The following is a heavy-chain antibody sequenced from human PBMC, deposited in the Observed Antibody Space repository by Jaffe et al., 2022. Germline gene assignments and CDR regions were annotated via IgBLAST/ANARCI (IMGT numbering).Heavy chain of an antibody. CDR1: GFTFSDYF. Sequence: QVQLVESGGGLVKPGGSLRLSCAASGFTFSDYFMTWIRQAPGKGLEWVSYISNSGTTIYYPDSVKGRFTISRDNAKKSLYLQMNSLKAEDTAVYYCARVPPSVTTAVDIWGQGTMVTVSS. V-gene: IGHV3-11*01. CDR2: ISNSGTTI. CDR3: ARVPPSVTTAVDI. D-gene: IGHD4-17*01. J-gene: IGHJ3*02.